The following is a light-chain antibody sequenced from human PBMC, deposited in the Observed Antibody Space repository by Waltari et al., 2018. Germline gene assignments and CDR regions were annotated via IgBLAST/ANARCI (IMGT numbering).Light chain of an antibody. CDR3: QQYNDWPPMYT. CDR1: QSVSSN. CDR2: DAS. J-gene: IGKJ2*01. V-gene: IGKV3-15*01. Sequence: IVMTLSPATLSVSPGERATLSCRASQSVSSNLAWYQQKPGQAPRLLIYDASTRATDIPARFSGSGSGTEFTLTISSLQSEDFAVYYCQQYNDWPPMYTFGQGTKLEI.